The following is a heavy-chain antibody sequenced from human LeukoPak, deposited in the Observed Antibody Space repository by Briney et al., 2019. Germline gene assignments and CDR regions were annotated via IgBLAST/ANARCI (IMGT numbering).Heavy chain of an antibody. V-gene: IGHV1-3*03. CDR2: INTGNGNT. CDR3: ARRAYDSSGYYLDY. D-gene: IGHD3-22*01. CDR1: GYIFASYT. J-gene: IGHJ4*02. Sequence: GASVKVSCKASGYIFASYTMHWVRQAPGQRLEWMGWINTGNGNTKYSQEFQGRVTLTRDTSASTAYMELSSLRTEDMAVYYCARRAYDSSGYYLDYWGQGTLVTVSS.